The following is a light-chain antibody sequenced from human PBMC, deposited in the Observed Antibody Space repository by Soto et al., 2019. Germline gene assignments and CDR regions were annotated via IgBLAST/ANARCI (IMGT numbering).Light chain of an antibody. Sequence: QSALTQPPSASGSPGQSVTMSCTGTSSDVGGYNYVSWYQQHPGKAPELLIFEVTDRPSGVSNRFSGSKSGNTASLTISGLQAEDEADYYCSSYTNSSTLVVFGGGTKLTVL. V-gene: IGLV2-14*01. CDR3: SSYTNSSTLVV. CDR2: EVT. CDR1: SSDVGGYNY. J-gene: IGLJ2*01.